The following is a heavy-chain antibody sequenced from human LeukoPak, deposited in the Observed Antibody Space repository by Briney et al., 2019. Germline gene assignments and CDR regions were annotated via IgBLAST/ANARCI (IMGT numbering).Heavy chain of an antibody. V-gene: IGHV4-4*02. Sequence: PSETLSLTCAVSGGSITRSNWWSWVRPSPGKGLEWIGEVYDNGSTNYNPSLKSRVTISVDKSKNQFSLKLTSVTAADTAVYYCASPRADRSTWYAVDYWGQGTLVTVSS. D-gene: IGHD2/OR15-2a*01. CDR2: VYDNGST. CDR1: GGSITRSNW. J-gene: IGHJ4*02. CDR3: ASPRADRSTWYAVDY.